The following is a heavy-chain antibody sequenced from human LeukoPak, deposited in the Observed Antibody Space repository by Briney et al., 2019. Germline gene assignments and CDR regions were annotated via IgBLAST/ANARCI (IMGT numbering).Heavy chain of an antibody. D-gene: IGHD1-14*01. CDR2: IYYSGST. J-gene: IGHJ6*03. Sequence: SETLSLTCTVSTTSISSYYWSWIRQPPGKGLEWIGYIYYSGSTNYNPSLKSRVTISVDTSKNQFSLKLSSVTAADTAVYYCARDHRYYYYTDVWGKGTTVTVSS. CDR3: ARDHRYYYYTDV. CDR1: TTSISSYY. V-gene: IGHV4-59*01.